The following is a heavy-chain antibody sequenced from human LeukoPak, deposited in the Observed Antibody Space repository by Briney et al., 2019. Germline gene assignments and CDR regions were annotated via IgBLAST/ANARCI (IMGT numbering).Heavy chain of an antibody. D-gene: IGHD3-10*01. Sequence: GESLKISCKGSGCSFSTYWIGWVRQMPGKGLEWMGIIYPGDSDTRYSPSFQGQVTISADNSISTAYLQWSSLKTSDTAIYYCARASWEFLDPYYSDYWGQGALVSVSS. CDR2: IYPGDSDT. V-gene: IGHV5-51*01. CDR3: ARASWEFLDPYYSDY. J-gene: IGHJ4*02. CDR1: GCSFSTYW.